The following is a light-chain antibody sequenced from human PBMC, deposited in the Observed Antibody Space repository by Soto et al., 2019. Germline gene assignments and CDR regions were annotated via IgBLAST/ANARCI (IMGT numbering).Light chain of an antibody. Sequence: DVQMTQSPSSLSASVGDTVTITCRASQGIDFYLAWFQQRPGKAPNLLISAASNVQSGVPSRFSGSGSGTDFTLTISSLQPEDVATYYCQKYDTAPFTFGPG. V-gene: IGKV1-27*01. J-gene: IGKJ3*01. CDR2: AAS. CDR3: QKYDTAPFT. CDR1: QGIDFY.